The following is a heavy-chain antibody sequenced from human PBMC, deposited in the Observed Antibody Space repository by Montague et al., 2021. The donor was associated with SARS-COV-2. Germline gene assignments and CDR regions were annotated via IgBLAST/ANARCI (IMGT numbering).Heavy chain of an antibody. Sequence: SLRLSCAASGFTSSNSAMNWVRQAPGKGLEWVSGSSGSDGGTHYADSVKGRFTISRDNSKSVLYLQMNSLRAEDTALYYCAKDSYYYGLGYGMDVWGQGTTVTVSS. CDR1: GFTSSNSA. D-gene: IGHD3-10*01. J-gene: IGHJ6*02. CDR3: AKDSYYYGLGYGMDV. CDR2: SSGSDGGT. V-gene: IGHV3-23*01.